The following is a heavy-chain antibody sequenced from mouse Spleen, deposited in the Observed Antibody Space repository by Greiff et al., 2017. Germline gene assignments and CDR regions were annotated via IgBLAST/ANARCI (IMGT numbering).Heavy chain of an antibody. CDR3: ARLDITTVVATDY. V-gene: IGHV1S137*01. CDR1: GYTFTDYA. Sequence: VQLQQSGAELVRPGVSVKISCKGSGYTFTDYAMHWVKQSHAKSLEWIGVISTYYGDASYNQKFKGKATMTVDKSSSTAYMELARLTSEDSAIYYCARLDITTVVATDYWGQGTTLTVSS. D-gene: IGHD1-1*01. J-gene: IGHJ2*01. CDR2: ISTYYGDA.